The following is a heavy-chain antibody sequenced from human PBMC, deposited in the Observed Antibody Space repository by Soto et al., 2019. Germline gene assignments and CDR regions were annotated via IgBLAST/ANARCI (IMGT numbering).Heavy chain of an antibody. Sequence: ASVKVSCKASGGTFSSYAISWVRQATGQELEWMGWMNPNSGNTGYAQKFQGRVTMTRNTSISTAYMELSSLRSEDTAVYYCARGEVGYDILTGYYRLNWFDPWGQGTLVTVSS. D-gene: IGHD3-9*01. CDR3: ARGEVGYDILTGYYRLNWFDP. CDR1: GGTFSSYA. V-gene: IGHV1-8*02. CDR2: MNPNSGNT. J-gene: IGHJ5*02.